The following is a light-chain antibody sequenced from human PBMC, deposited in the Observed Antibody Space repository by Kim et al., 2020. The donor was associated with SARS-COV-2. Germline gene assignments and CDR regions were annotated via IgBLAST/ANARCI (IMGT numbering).Light chain of an antibody. V-gene: IGLV3-1*01. CDR3: QAWDSSTGV. Sequence: VSPRQTASMTCSGDKLGDKYASWYQQKPGQSPVLVIYQDTKRPSGIPERFSGSNSGNTATLTISGTQAMDEADYYCQAWDSSTGVFGGGTQLTVL. CDR1: KLGDKY. J-gene: IGLJ2*01. CDR2: QDT.